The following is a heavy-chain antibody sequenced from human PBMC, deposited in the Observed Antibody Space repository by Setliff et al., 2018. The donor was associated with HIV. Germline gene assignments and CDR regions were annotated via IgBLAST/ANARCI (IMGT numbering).Heavy chain of an antibody. CDR3: AKKYYDFWSGQTDV. Sequence: SETLSLTCTVSGGSITSSSYYWGWIRQVPGKGLEWIGSLYYSGGSYYNPSLKSRISMSVDMSKDQFSLSLTSVSAADTAVYYCAKKYYDFWSGQTDVWDKGTTVTVSS. D-gene: IGHD3-3*01. CDR1: GGSITSSSYY. V-gene: IGHV4-39*01. J-gene: IGHJ6*04. CDR2: LYYSGGS.